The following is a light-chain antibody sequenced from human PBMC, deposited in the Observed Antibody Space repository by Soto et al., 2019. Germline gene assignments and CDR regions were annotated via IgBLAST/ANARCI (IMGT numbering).Light chain of an antibody. V-gene: IGKV1-33*01. J-gene: IGKJ4*01. CDR3: QQYDDFPLT. CDR1: QDITNY. CDR2: DAS. Sequence: DIQMTQSPSSLSASAGDRVTITCQASQDITNYLNWYQQKPGKAPNLLIYDASNLEPGVPSRFSGRRSGTDFTFTISSLQPEDIGTYYCQQYDDFPLTFGGGTTVEIK.